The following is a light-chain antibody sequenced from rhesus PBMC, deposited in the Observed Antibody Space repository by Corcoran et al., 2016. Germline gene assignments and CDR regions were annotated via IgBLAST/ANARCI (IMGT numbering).Light chain of an antibody. Sequence: EIVMTQSPATLSLSPGERATLSCRASQSVSSSLAWYKQKPGQAPKLLIYGTSSRATGIPDRVSGRGYGTELSLTISSLGPEDGGVYYCQQDYSWPLTVGGGTKVELK. J-gene: IGKJ4*01. V-gene: IGKV3-42*01. CDR2: GTS. CDR1: QSVSSS. CDR3: QQDYSWPLT.